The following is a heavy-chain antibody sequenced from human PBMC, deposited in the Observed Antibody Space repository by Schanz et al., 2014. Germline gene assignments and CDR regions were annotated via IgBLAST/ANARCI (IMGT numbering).Heavy chain of an antibody. V-gene: IGHV1-69*02. CDR1: GGTFSSST. CDR2: IIPILDKT. D-gene: IGHD3-10*01. J-gene: IGHJ3*01. CDR3: ATNSPFRMVRGSNAFDA. Sequence: QVQLVQSGGEVKKPGASATVSCKASGGTFSSSTLTWVRQAPGQGLEWMGRIIPILDKTNYAQKFQGRVTMTADKSTSTVYMELSGLRSGDTAVYYCATNSPFRMVRGSNAFDAWGQGTMVTVSS.